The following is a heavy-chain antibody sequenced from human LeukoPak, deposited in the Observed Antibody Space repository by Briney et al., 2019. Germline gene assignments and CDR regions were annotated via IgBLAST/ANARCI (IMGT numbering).Heavy chain of an antibody. Sequence: GGSLRLSCAASGFTFSSYWMSWVRQAPGKGLEWVANIKQDGSEKYYVDSVKGRFAISRDNAKNSLYLQMNSLRAEDTAVYYCARTGVDYDYVWGSYRGGWYFDYWGQGTLVTVSS. CDR1: GFTFSSYW. CDR3: ARTGVDYDYVWGSYRGGWYFDY. CDR2: IKQDGSEK. J-gene: IGHJ4*02. V-gene: IGHV3-7*01. D-gene: IGHD3-16*02.